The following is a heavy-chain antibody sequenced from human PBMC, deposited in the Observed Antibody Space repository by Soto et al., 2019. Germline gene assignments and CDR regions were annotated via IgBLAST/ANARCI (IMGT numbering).Heavy chain of an antibody. CDR3: AGTSPEGFGERTDAFYX. V-gene: IGHV4-34*01. D-gene: IGHD3-10*01. CDR1: GGSFSGYY. CDR2: IKHSGST. J-gene: IGHJ3*02. Sequence: SETLSLTCAVYGGSFSGYYWSWIRQPPGKGLEWILEIKHSGSTNYNQSLKSRVTISVEKYKKKFSLKLSSVTAADTAVYYCAGTSPEGFGERTDAFYXWGQGTLFTVS.